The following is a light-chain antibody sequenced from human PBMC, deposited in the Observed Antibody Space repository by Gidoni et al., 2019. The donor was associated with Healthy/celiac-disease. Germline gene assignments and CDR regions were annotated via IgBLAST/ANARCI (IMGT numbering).Light chain of an antibody. Sequence: EIVLTQSPGTLSLSPGERATLSCRASQSVSSSYLAWYQQKPGQAPRLLIYGASSRATGIPDRFSGSGSGTDFTLTISRLEPEDFAVYYCQQYGSSRTWTFXXXTKVEIK. CDR3: QQYGSSRTWT. V-gene: IGKV3-20*01. J-gene: IGKJ1*01. CDR2: GAS. CDR1: QSVSSSY.